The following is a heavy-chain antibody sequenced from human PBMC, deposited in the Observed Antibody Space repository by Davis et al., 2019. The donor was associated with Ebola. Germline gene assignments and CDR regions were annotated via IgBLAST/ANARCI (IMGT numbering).Heavy chain of an antibody. Sequence: AASVKVSCKASGYTFTSYGISWVRQAPGQGLEWMGWISPYNGNTKYARKLRGRVTMTTDTSTSTAYMELRSLRSDDTAVYYCARVRGYSIRGNDYWGQGTLVTVSS. J-gene: IGHJ4*02. CDR1: GYTFTSYG. D-gene: IGHD5-12*01. CDR3: ARVRGYSIRGNDY. V-gene: IGHV1-18*01. CDR2: ISPYNGNT.